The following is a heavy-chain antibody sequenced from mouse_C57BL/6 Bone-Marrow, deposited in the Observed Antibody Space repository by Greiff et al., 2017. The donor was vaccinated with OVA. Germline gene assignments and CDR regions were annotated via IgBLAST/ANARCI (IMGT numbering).Heavy chain of an antibody. V-gene: IGHV5-17*01. D-gene: IGHD1-1*01. CDR3: ARTPITTVVATHWYFDV. J-gene: IGHJ1*03. CDR1: GFTFSDYG. CDR2: ISSGSSTI. Sequence: EVMLVESGGGLVKPGGSLKLSCAASGFTFSDYGMHWVRQAPEKGLEWVAYISSGSSTIYYADTVKGRFTISRDNAKNTLFLQMTSLRSEDTAMYYCARTPITTVVATHWYFDVWGTGTTVTVSS.